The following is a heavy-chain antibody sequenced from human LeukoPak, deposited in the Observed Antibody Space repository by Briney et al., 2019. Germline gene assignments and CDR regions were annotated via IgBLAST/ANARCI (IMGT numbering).Heavy chain of an antibody. V-gene: IGHV4-61*02. CDR3: AREGSIYFSDSSGYLGY. Sequence: PSETLSLTCTVSGDPISSASYYWSWIRRPAGKGLEWIGRIYSGGSTNYNPSLKSRVTISVDTSKNQFSLKLSSVTAADTAVYYCAREGSIYFSDSSGYLGYWGQGTLVTVSS. J-gene: IGHJ4*02. CDR1: GDPISSASYY. CDR2: IYSGGST. D-gene: IGHD3-22*01.